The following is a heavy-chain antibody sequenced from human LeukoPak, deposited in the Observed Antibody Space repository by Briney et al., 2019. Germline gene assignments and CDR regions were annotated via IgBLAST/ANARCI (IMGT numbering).Heavy chain of an antibody. D-gene: IGHD6-19*01. J-gene: IGHJ4*02. CDR3: AKDRLSGWYFDF. Sequence: GGSLRLSCAASGFTVSSNYMSWVRQAPGKGLEWVSLIYSDGSAYYADSVKGRFTISRDNSKDTLFLQMNSLRGDDTAVYYCAKDRLSGWYFDFWGQGTLVTVSS. CDR2: IYSDGSA. V-gene: IGHV3-53*05. CDR1: GFTVSSNY.